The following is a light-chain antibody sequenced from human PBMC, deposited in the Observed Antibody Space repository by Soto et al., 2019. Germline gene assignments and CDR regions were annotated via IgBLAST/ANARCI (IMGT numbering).Light chain of an antibody. J-gene: IGLJ1*01. CDR2: EVS. Sequence: QSALTQPASVSGSPGQSITISCPGTSSDVGGYKYVSWYQQYPGKAPKLMMYEVSNRPSGVSNRFSGSKSGNTASLTISGLQSEDEAYYYCSSYTTRSPRVFGTGTKLTVL. CDR3: SSYTTRSPRV. V-gene: IGLV2-14*01. CDR1: SSDVGGYKY.